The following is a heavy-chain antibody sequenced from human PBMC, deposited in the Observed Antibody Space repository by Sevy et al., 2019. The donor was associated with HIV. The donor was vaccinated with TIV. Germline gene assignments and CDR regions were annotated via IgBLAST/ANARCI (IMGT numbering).Heavy chain of an antibody. J-gene: IGHJ4*02. V-gene: IGHV3-48*01. Sequence: GGSLRLSCAASGFTFSSYSMNWVRQAPGKGLEWIPYISSSSSTIYYADSVKGRFTISRDNAKNSLYLQMNSLRAEDTAVYYCARGGIGYSYGLVDYWGQGTLVTVSS. CDR3: ARGGIGYSYGLVDY. D-gene: IGHD5-18*01. CDR2: ISSSSSTI. CDR1: GFTFSSYS.